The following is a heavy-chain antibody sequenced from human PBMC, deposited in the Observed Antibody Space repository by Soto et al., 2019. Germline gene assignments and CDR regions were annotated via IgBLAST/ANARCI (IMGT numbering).Heavy chain of an antibody. Sequence: PGGSLRLSCAASGFTFSSYAMSWVRQAPGKGLEWVSAISGSGGSTYYADSVKGRFTISRDNSKNTLYLQMNSLRAEDTAVYYCAKVQYDYIWGSYCYTKTHFDYWGQGTLVTVSS. V-gene: IGHV3-23*01. D-gene: IGHD3-16*02. CDR3: AKVQYDYIWGSYCYTKTHFDY. J-gene: IGHJ4*02. CDR2: ISGSGGST. CDR1: GFTFSSYA.